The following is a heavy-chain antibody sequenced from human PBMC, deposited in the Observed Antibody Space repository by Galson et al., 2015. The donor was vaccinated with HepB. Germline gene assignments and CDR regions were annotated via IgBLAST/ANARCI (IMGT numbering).Heavy chain of an antibody. D-gene: IGHD5-18*01. CDR3: ARVDTAMARHYFDY. J-gene: IGHJ4*02. CDR2: ISYDGSNK. V-gene: IGHV3-30*04. CDR1: GFTFSSYA. Sequence: SLRLSCAASGFTFSSYAMHWVRQAPGKGLEWVAVISYDGSNKYCADSVKGRFTISRDNSKNTLYLQMNSLRAEDTAVYYCARVDTAMARHYFDYWGQGTLVTVSS.